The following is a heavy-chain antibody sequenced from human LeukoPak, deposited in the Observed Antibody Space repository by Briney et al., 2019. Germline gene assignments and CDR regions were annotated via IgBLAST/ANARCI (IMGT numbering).Heavy chain of an antibody. Sequence: GGSLRLSCSASGFTFSSYAMHWVRQAPGKGLEYVSAISSNGGSTYYADSVKGRFTISRDNSKNTLCLQMSSLRAEDTAVYYCVKEREYGDYEGWFDPWGQGTLVTVSS. CDR1: GFTFSSYA. CDR3: VKEREYGDYEGWFDP. V-gene: IGHV3-64D*06. CDR2: ISSNGGST. J-gene: IGHJ5*02. D-gene: IGHD4-17*01.